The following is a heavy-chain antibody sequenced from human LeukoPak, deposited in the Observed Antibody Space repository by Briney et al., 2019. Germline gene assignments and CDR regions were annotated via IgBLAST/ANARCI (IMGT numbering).Heavy chain of an antibody. CDR2: LSGSGAIT. J-gene: IGHJ1*01. Sequence: PGESLRLSCAGSGFTYRPYAMSWVRQAPGKGLEWVSTLSGSGAITYYADSVKGRFTISRDNSKNTLYLQMNSLRAEDTAVYYCAKHSSQLVRSFQHWGQGTLVTVSS. CDR3: AKHSSQLVRSFQH. CDR1: GFTYRPYA. V-gene: IGHV3-23*01. D-gene: IGHD6-13*01.